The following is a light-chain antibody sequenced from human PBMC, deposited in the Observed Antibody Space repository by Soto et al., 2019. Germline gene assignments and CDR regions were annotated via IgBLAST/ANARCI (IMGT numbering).Light chain of an antibody. V-gene: IGKV1-33*01. CDR2: DAS. CDR3: QQYDNLPPLLT. CDR1: QDISNY. Sequence: DIQMIQSPSSLSASVGDRVTITCQASQDISNYLNWYQQKPGKAPKLLIYDASNLETGVPSRFSGSGSGTDFTFTISSLQPEDIATYYCQQYDNLPPLLTFGGGTKVEIK. J-gene: IGKJ4*01.